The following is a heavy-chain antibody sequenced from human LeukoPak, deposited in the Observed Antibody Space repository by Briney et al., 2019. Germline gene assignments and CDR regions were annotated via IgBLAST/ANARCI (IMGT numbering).Heavy chain of an antibody. CDR2: IYTSGST. D-gene: IGHD1-1*01. CDR3: ARVADASGYNWNDDYYYYYMDV. J-gene: IGHJ6*03. CDR1: GGSISSYY. V-gene: IGHV4-4*07. Sequence: PSETLSLTCTVSGGSISSYYWSWIRQPAGKGLEWIGRIYTSGSTNYNPSLKSRVTMSVDTSKNQFSLKLSSVTAADTAVYYCARVADASGYNWNDDYYYYYMDVWGKGTTVTVSS.